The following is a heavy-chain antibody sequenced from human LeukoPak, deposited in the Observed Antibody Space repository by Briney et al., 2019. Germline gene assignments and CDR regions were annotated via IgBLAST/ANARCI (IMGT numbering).Heavy chain of an antibody. CDR3: ARGSGYFPD. CDR1: EFTFSSYW. CDR2: IKQDGSET. V-gene: IGHV3-7*01. D-gene: IGHD2/OR15-2a*01. Sequence: PGGSPRLSCAASEFTFSSYWMSWVRQAPGKGLEWVANIKQDGSETYYVDSVKGRFTISRDNAENSLYLQMNSLRAEDTAVYYCARGSGYFPDWGQETLVTVSS. J-gene: IGHJ4*02.